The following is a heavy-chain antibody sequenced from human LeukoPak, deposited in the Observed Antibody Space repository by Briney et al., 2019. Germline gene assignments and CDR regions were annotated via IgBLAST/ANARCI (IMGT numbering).Heavy chain of an antibody. CDR2: ISSSSSYI. CDR3: AKDGRYYDFWSGHSNWFDP. Sequence: GGSLRLSCAASGFTFSSYSMNWVRQAPGKGLEWVSSISSSSSYIYYADSVKGRFTISRDNAKNSLYLQMNSLRAEDTAVYYCAKDGRYYDFWSGHSNWFDPWGQGTLVTVSS. V-gene: IGHV3-21*01. J-gene: IGHJ5*02. D-gene: IGHD3-3*01. CDR1: GFTFSSYS.